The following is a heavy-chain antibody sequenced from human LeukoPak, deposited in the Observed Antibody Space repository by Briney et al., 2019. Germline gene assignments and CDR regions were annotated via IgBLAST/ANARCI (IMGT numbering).Heavy chain of an antibody. D-gene: IGHD3-22*01. CDR3: ARDYYDSSGYRFDY. V-gene: IGHV4-34*01. Sequence: SETLSLTCAVYGGSFSGYYWSWIRQPPGKGLEWIGEINHSGSTNYNPSLKSRVTISVDTSKNQFSLKLSSVTAADTAVYYCARDYYDSSGYRFDYWGQGTLVTVSS. J-gene: IGHJ4*02. CDR2: INHSGST. CDR1: GGSFSGYY.